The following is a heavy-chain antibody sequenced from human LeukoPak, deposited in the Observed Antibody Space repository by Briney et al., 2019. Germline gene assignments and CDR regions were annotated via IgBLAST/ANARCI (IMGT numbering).Heavy chain of an antibody. J-gene: IGHJ4*02. CDR2: IYYSGST. CDR1: GGSLSSSSYY. CDR3: ARGRGLTIFLTGYRGYYFDY. V-gene: IGHV4-39*01. D-gene: IGHD3-9*01. Sequence: PSETLSLTCTVSGGSLSSSSYYWGWIRQPPGKGREWSGSIYYSGSTYYHPSLKSRVTISVDTSKNQFSLTLSSVTAADTAVYYCARGRGLTIFLTGYRGYYFDYWGQGTLVTVSS.